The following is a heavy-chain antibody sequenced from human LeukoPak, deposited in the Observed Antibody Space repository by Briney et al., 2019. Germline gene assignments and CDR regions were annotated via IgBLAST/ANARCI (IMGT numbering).Heavy chain of an antibody. CDR1: GFTFSSYW. Sequence: PGGSLRLSCAASGFTFSSYWMSWVRQAPGKGLEWVANIKEDGSEKYYVDSVKGRFTISRDNAKNSLYLQMNSLRAEDTAVYYRARIPYYNGWYWFDPWGQGTLVTVSS. V-gene: IGHV3-7*01. J-gene: IGHJ5*02. CDR2: IKEDGSEK. CDR3: ARIPYYNGWYWFDP. D-gene: IGHD3-10*01.